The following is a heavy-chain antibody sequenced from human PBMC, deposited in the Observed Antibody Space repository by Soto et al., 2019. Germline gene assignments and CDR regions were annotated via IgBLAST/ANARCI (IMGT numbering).Heavy chain of an antibody. D-gene: IGHD3-10*01. CDR3: AKDMRSSQGGSYAAEL. Sequence: GGSLRLSCAASGFFFEDYAMHWVRQAPGKGLEWVSAISWNSGNIGYADSVKGRFTISRDNAKNSLYLQMNSLRTEDTAFYFCAKDMRSSQGGSYAAELWGQGTLVTVSS. V-gene: IGHV3-9*01. CDR1: GFFFEDYA. J-gene: IGHJ4*02. CDR2: ISWNSGNI.